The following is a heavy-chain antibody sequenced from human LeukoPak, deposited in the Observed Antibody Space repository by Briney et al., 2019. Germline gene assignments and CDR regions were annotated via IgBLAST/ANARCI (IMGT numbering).Heavy chain of an antibody. Sequence: PGGSLRLSCAASGFTFSGFYMSWIRQAPGKGLEWVSCIGSSSTYTNYADSVKGRFTISRDNAKNSLYLQVDGLRAEDTAVYYCARDRGAVAATWFDYWGQGTLVTVSS. J-gene: IGHJ4*02. CDR1: GFTFSGFY. CDR2: IGSSSTYT. CDR3: ARDRGAVAATWFDY. V-gene: IGHV3-11*05. D-gene: IGHD6-19*01.